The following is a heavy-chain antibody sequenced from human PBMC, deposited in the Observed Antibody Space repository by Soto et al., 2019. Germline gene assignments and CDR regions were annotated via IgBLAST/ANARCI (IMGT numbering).Heavy chain of an antibody. CDR2: IYWDGDK. D-gene: IGHD3-3*01. Sequence: QINLIEYGPTLVKPTQTLTLTCTFSGFSLSTSGAAVGWVRQPPGRALEWLALIYWDGDKRYNASLGNRLTITKDTSMNQVVLTLTNVDPADKATYYCAHRATMTIFGLIIDNGIWFDPWGQGTRVIVSS. J-gene: IGHJ5*02. CDR3: AHRATMTIFGLIIDNGIWFDP. CDR1: GFSLSTSGAA. V-gene: IGHV2-5*02.